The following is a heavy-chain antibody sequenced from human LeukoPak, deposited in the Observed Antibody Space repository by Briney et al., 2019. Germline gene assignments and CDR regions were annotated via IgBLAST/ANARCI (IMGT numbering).Heavy chain of an antibody. Sequence: GESLRLSCAASGFTFTSYTMNWVRQAPGKGLEWVSSISSTSWYLYHADSMKGRFTTSRDNAKNSLYLQMNGLRVEDTAIYYCARGITVTTLRWDYWGQGTLVTVSS. CDR3: ARGITVTTLRWDY. V-gene: IGHV3-21*01. J-gene: IGHJ4*02. D-gene: IGHD4-17*01. CDR1: GFTFTSYT. CDR2: ISSTSWYL.